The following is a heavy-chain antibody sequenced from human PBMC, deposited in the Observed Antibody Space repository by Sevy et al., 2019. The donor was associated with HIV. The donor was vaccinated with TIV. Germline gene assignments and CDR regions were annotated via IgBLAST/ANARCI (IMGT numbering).Heavy chain of an antibody. J-gene: IGHJ4*02. Sequence: GGSLRLSCAASEFNFGIYWMSWVRQAPGKGLEYVANIKQDGSQRYYVDSVRGRFTISRDNAENSLFLEMNSLRDEDTAVYYCASQAPYFDNWGPRTQVTVSS. V-gene: IGHV3-7*01. CDR1: EFNFGIYW. D-gene: IGHD6-6*01. CDR2: IKQDGSQR. CDR3: ASQAPYFDN.